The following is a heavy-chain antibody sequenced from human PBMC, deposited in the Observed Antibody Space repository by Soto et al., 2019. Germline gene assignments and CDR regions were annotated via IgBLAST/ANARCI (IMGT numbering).Heavy chain of an antibody. Sequence: GASVKVSCEASGYTFTSYRISWVRQAPGQGLEWMGWISAYNGNTNYAQKLQGRVTMTTDTSTSTAYMELRSLRSDDTAVYYCARAISNLGYCSGGSCYSDHNWFDPWGQGTLVTVSS. CDR1: GYTFTSYR. D-gene: IGHD2-15*01. J-gene: IGHJ5*02. V-gene: IGHV1-18*04. CDR3: ARAISNLGYCSGGSCYSDHNWFDP. CDR2: ISAYNGNT.